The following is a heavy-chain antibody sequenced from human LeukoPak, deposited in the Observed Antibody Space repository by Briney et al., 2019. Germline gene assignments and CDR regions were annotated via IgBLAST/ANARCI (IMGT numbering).Heavy chain of an antibody. J-gene: IGHJ6*03. D-gene: IGHD2-2*02. Sequence: SQTLSLTCTVSGGSISSGDYYWSWIRQHPGKGLEWIGYIYYSGSTYYNPSLKSRVTISVDTSKNQFSLKLSSVTAADTAVYYCARHGTDIVVVPAALPYYYYYMDVWGKGTTVTVSS. CDR2: IYYSGST. CDR3: ARHGTDIVVVPAALPYYYYYMDV. V-gene: IGHV4-30-4*08. CDR1: GGSISSGDYY.